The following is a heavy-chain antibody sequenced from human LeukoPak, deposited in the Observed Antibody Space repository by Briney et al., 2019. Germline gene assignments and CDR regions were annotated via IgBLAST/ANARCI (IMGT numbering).Heavy chain of an antibody. CDR3: VRESVRDYYFDF. CDR1: GFRFGGYA. Sequence: PGGSLRLSCSGSGFRFGGYALSWVRQAPGKGLEWVGFIRSKALYGTSEYAASVEGRFSISRDDSNNIVYLQMNSQKTEDTAVYFCVRESVRDYYFDFWGQGTLVTVSS. V-gene: IGHV3-49*04. D-gene: IGHD3-10*02. J-gene: IGHJ4*02. CDR2: IRSKALYGTS.